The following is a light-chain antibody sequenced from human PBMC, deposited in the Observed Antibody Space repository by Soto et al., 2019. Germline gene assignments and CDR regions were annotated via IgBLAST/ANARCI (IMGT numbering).Light chain of an antibody. Sequence: NFMLTQPHSVSESPGKTVTISCTRSSGSIASNYVQWYQQRPGSAPTSVIYDDNQRPSGVPDRFSGSIDSSSNSASLTISGLKTDDEADYYCHSYDSDNVIFGGGTKLTVL. CDR1: SGSIASNY. CDR2: DDN. CDR3: HSYDSDNVI. V-gene: IGLV6-57*04. J-gene: IGLJ2*01.